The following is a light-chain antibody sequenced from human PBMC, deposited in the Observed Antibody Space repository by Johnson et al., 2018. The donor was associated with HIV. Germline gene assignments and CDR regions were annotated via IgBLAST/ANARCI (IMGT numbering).Light chain of an antibody. CDR3: GTWDSSLSVNYV. CDR2: ENN. V-gene: IGLV1-51*02. CDR1: SSNIGNNY. Sequence: QSVLSQPPSVSAATGQKVTISCSGSSSNIGNNYVSWYQQLPGTAPKLLIYENNKRPSGIPDRFSGSKSGTSATLGITGLQTGDEADYYCGTWDSSLSVNYVFGTGTKVTVL. J-gene: IGLJ1*01.